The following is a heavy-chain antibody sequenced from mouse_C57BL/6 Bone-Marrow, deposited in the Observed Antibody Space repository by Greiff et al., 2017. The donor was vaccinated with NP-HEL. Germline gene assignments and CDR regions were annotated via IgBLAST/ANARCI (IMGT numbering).Heavy chain of an antibody. V-gene: IGHV3-6*01. D-gene: IGHD3-2*02. Sequence: EVKLHQSGPGLVKPSQSLSLTCSVTGYSITSGYYWNWIRQFPGNKLEWMGYISYDGSNNYNPSLKNRISITRDTSKNQFFLKLNSVTTEDTATYYCARDQGLDYWGQGTTLTVSS. CDR1: GYSITSGYY. CDR3: ARDQGLDY. CDR2: ISYDGSN. J-gene: IGHJ2*01.